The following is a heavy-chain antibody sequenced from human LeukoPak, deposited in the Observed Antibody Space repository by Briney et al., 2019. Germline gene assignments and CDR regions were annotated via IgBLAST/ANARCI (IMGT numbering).Heavy chain of an antibody. CDR2: ISAYNGNT. D-gene: IGHD3-9*01. Sequence: ASVKVSCKPSGYTFTSYDISWVRQAPGQWLEWMGWISAYNGNTNYAQKLQGRVTMTTDTSTSTAYMELRSLRSDDTAVYYCARAFLYDILTGYYYYGMDVWGQGTTVTVSS. CDR1: GYTFTSYD. J-gene: IGHJ6*02. CDR3: ARAFLYDILTGYYYYGMDV. V-gene: IGHV1-18*01.